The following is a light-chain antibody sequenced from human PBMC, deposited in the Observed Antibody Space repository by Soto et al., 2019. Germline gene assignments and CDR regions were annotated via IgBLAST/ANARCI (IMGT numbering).Light chain of an antibody. J-gene: IGLJ1*01. CDR2: EVT. Sequence: QSVLTQPASVSGSPGQSITISCTGTSSDVAAYNYVSWYQQHPGKAPILIIYEVTNRPSGVSIRFSGSKSGYTASLTISGLQAEDEADYYCSSYSSSSTLYVFGTGTKVTVL. CDR1: SSDVAAYNY. CDR3: SSYSSSSTLYV. V-gene: IGLV2-14*01.